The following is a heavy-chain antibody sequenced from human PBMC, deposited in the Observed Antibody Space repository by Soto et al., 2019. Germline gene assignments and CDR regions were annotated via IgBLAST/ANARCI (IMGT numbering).Heavy chain of an antibody. Sequence: QVQLVESGGGVVQPGRSLRLSCAAAGFTFSSYGMHWVRQAPGKGLEWVEDIWYDGSNKYYADSVKGRFTISRDNSKNTLYLQMNSLRAEDTAVYYCARDSGSSGLGYWGQGTLVTVSS. CDR3: ARDSGSSGLGY. J-gene: IGHJ4*02. D-gene: IGHD6-19*01. CDR1: GFTFSSYG. V-gene: IGHV3-33*01. CDR2: IWYDGSNK.